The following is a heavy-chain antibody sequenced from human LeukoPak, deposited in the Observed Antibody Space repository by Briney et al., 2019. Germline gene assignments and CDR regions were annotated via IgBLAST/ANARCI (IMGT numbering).Heavy chain of an antibody. D-gene: IGHD1-26*01. V-gene: IGHV1-69*06. CDR1: GGTFSSYA. CDR3: ARGRSNYYGMDV. Sequence: SVKVSCKASGGTFSSYAITWVRQAPGQGLEWMGGIIPMFGTANYAQKFQGRVTITADKSTNTAYMELSSLRFEDTAVYYCARGRSNYYGMDVWGQGTTVTVSS. J-gene: IGHJ6*02. CDR2: IIPMFGTA.